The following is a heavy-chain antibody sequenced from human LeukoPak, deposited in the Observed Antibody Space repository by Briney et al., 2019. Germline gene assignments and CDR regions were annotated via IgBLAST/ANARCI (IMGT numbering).Heavy chain of an antibody. CDR2: IYYSGST. CDR1: GGSISSSTYY. D-gene: IGHD3-16*01. V-gene: IGHV4-39*01. Sequence: SETLSLTCTASGGSISSSTYYWGWIRRPPGKGLEWIGSIYYSGSTYYNPSLKSRVTVSVDTSKNQFSLNLSSVTAADTAVYYCVRGSTLRHYQYWGQGTLVTVSS. J-gene: IGHJ4*02. CDR3: VRGSTLRHYQY.